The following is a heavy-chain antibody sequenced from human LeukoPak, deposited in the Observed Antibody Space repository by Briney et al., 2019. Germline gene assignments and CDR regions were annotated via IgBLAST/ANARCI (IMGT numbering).Heavy chain of an antibody. J-gene: IGHJ5*02. D-gene: IGHD3-3*01. Sequence: PSETLSLTCAVYGGSFSGYYWSWIRQPPGKGLEWIGEINHSGSTNYNPSLKSRVTISVDTSKNQFSLKLSSVTAADTAVYYCARATTYYDFWSGYYIHPVNWSDPWGQGTLVTVSS. V-gene: IGHV4-34*01. CDR1: GGSFSGYY. CDR2: INHSGST. CDR3: ARATTYYDFWSGYYIHPVNWSDP.